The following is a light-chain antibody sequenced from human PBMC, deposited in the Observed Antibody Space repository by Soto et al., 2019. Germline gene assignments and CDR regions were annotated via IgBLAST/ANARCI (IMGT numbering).Light chain of an antibody. CDR3: SSYATSSTHV. J-gene: IGLJ1*01. CDR1: SSDVGGYDY. CDR2: DVG. Sequence: QSALTQPASVSVSPGQSITISCTGTSSDVGGYDYVAWYQQYPGEAPRLMIYDVGHRPSGVSHRFSGSKSGNTASLTISGLQAEDEADYFCSSYATSSTHVFGTGTKVTVL. V-gene: IGLV2-14*01.